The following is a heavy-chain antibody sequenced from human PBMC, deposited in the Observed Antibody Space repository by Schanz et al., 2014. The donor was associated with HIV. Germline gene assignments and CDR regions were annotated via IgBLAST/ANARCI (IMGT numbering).Heavy chain of an antibody. V-gene: IGHV3-33*08. CDR1: GFTFTTYG. CDR3: ANSGYCTSGICYTRGNGMDV. J-gene: IGHJ6*02. D-gene: IGHD2-8*01. CDR2: IWYDGSNR. Sequence: QVQLEASGGGLVKPGGSLRLSCAASGFTFTTYGMQWVRQAPGKGLEWVAVIWYDGSNRDYADSVKGRFTISRDNPKNRLYLQMTSMKAEDTAVYFCANSGYCTSGICYTRGNGMDVWGQGTTVTVSS.